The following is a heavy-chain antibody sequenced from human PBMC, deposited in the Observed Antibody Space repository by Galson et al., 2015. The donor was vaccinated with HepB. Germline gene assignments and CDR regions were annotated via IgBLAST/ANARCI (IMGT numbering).Heavy chain of an antibody. CDR1: GFTFSSYS. J-gene: IGHJ2*01. Sequence: SLRLSCAASGFTFSSYSMNWVRQAPGKGLEWVSFISSSSTTIYYADSVKGRFTISRDDAKNSLYLQMNSLRAEDTAVYYCARDLTGYSSTWRRYWFFDLWGRGTLDTVSS. CDR2: ISSSSTTI. D-gene: IGHD6-13*01. V-gene: IGHV3-48*04. CDR3: ARDLTGYSSTWRRYWFFDL.